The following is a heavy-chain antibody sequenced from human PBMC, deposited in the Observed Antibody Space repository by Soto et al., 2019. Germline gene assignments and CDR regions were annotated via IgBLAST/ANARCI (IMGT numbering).Heavy chain of an antibody. CDR1: KFTFSAYA. J-gene: IGHJ3*01. CDR3: TRDPNGDHIGAFDF. V-gene: IGHV3-23*04. D-gene: IGHD4-17*01. Sequence: EVQVVESGGGLVQPGGSLRLSCATSKFTFSAYAMTWVRQAPGEGLEWVSSISGSGGGTSYADSVKGRFSISRDNSKNTLYLRMNSLRVEDTAVYYCTRDPNGDHIGAFDFWGQGIVVTVS. CDR2: ISGSGGGT.